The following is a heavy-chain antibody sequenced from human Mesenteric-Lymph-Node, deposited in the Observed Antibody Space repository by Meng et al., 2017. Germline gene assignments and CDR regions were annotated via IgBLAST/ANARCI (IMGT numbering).Heavy chain of an antibody. CDR3: AKGQYSSGWYYAFDM. D-gene: IGHD6-19*01. J-gene: IGHJ3*02. CDR1: GFTFSGYW. CDR2: LNGDGSTT. Sequence: GGSLRLSCAASGFTFSGYWMHWVRQVPGKGLVWVSRLNGDGSTTSYADSVKDRFTISRDNAKNTLYLQVNSLRAEDTALYYCAKGQYSSGWYYAFDMWGQGTMVTVSS. V-gene: IGHV3-74*01.